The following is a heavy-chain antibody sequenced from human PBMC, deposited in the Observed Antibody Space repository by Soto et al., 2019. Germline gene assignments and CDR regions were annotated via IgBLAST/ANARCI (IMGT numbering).Heavy chain of an antibody. CDR3: AVYAPRHWFDS. CDR2: IYVGGYT. Sequence: EVQLVESGGDLVQPGGSLRLSCAASGFTVSNNYMTWVRQAPGKGLEWVSLIYVGGYTYHADSVKGRFTISRDNSKNTLYLQMNSLRAEDTAVYYCAVYAPRHWFDSWGQGTLVTVSS. J-gene: IGHJ5*01. D-gene: IGHD6-6*01. V-gene: IGHV3-66*01. CDR1: GFTVSNNY.